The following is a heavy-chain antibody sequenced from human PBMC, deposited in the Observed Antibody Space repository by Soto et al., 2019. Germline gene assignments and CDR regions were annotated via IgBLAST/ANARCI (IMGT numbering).Heavy chain of an antibody. D-gene: IGHD6-13*01. J-gene: IGHJ6*02. CDR1: GFSFSSYG. Sequence: QVQLVESGGGVVQPGRSLRLSCAASGFSFSSYGMHWVRQAPGKGLEWVAVISYDGSNKYYADSVKGRFTISRDNSKNTLYLQMNSLRAQDPAVYYCAKDAAVPSQYYYYGMDVWGQGTTVTVAS. CDR3: AKDAAVPSQYYYYGMDV. CDR2: ISYDGSNK. V-gene: IGHV3-30*18.